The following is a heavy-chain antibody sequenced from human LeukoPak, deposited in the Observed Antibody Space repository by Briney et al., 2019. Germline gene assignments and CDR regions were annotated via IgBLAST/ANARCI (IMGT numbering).Heavy chain of an antibody. CDR1: GFTFSSYS. Sequence: GGSLRLSCAASGFTFSSYSMNWVRQAPGKGLEWVSSISSSSSYIYYADSVKGRFTISRDNAKNSLYLQMNSLRAEDTAVYYCARDNEQNSGYDPPDFDYWGQGTLVTVSS. CDR2: ISSSSSYI. J-gene: IGHJ4*02. V-gene: IGHV3-21*01. CDR3: ARDNEQNSGYDPPDFDY. D-gene: IGHD5-12*01.